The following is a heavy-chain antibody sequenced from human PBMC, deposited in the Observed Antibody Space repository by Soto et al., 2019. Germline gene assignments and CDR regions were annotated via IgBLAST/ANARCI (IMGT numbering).Heavy chain of an antibody. CDR2: IYPGDSDT. V-gene: IGHV5-51*01. CDR1: GYSFTSYW. J-gene: IGHJ6*03. D-gene: IGHD1-1*01. CDR3: ARFQLEPASDYYYYMDV. Sequence: PGESLKISCKGSGYSFTSYWIGWVRQMPGKGLEWMGIIYPGDSDTRYSPSFQGQVTISADKSISTAYLQWSSLKASDTAMYYCARFQLEPASDYYYYMDVWGKGTTVTVSS.